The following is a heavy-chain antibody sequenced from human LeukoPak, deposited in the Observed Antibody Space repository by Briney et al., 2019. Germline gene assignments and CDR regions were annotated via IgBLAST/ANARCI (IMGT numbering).Heavy chain of an antibody. J-gene: IGHJ5*02. CDR1: GFTFNHYW. Sequence: GGSLRLSCAASGFTFNHYWMTWVRQAPERGLEWVANIKQDGSEKYYVDSVKGRFTVSRDNAKNSVYLQMNSLRVEDTAVYYCARSLLWFGGPTWGQGTLVTVSS. D-gene: IGHD3-10*01. CDR2: IKQDGSEK. V-gene: IGHV3-7*01. CDR3: ARSLLWFGGPT.